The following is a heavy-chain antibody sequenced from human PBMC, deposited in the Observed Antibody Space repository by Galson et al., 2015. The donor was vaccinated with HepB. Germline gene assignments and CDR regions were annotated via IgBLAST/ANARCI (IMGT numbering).Heavy chain of an antibody. D-gene: IGHD3-22*01. V-gene: IGHV3-30*04. CDR3: AREGFSSGHAGIFDC. J-gene: IGHJ4*02. CDR2: ISAGDGRNT. Sequence: SLRLSCAASGLIFSNSVMHWVRQAPGKGLEWVALISAGDGRNTNYADSVRGRFTISRDNSKNKVFLQMNSLRAEDTAVYYCAREGFSSGHAGIFDCWGQGVLVTVSS. CDR1: GLIFSNSV.